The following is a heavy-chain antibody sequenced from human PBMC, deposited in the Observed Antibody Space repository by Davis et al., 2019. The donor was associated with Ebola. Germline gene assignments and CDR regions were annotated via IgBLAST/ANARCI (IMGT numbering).Heavy chain of an antibody. Sequence: GSLRLSCTVSGASISSSYWSWIRQSPGKGLEWIGYLYFSGSTYYNPSLKSRVTISVDTSKNQISLKLSSVTAADTAVYYCARGRRDRSNYYFYYYMDVWGKGTTVTVS. CDR2: LYFSGST. V-gene: IGHV4-59*12. CDR1: GASISSSY. CDR3: ARGRRDRSNYYFYYYMDV. J-gene: IGHJ6*03.